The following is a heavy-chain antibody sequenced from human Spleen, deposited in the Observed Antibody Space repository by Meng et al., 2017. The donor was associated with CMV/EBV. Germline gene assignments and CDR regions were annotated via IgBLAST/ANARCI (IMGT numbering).Heavy chain of an antibody. Sequence: GESLKISCAASRFTFSNYWMSWVRQAPGKGLEWVSTISGSGGSTFYADSVKGRFTISRDNSKNTLYLQMDSLRAEDTAVCYCAKALGSASPRGMDVWGQGTTVTVSS. CDR2: ISGSGGST. D-gene: IGHD2-2*01. J-gene: IGHJ6*02. CDR3: AKALGSASPRGMDV. CDR1: RFTFSNYW. V-gene: IGHV3-23*01.